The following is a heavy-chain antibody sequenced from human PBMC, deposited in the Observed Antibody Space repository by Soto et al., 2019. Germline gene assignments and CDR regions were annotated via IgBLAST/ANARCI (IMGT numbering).Heavy chain of an antibody. CDR3: ARTYGTGSLNWFDP. J-gene: IGHJ5*02. Sequence: PGESLKISCAGSGFIFSAYWMSWVRQAPGKGLEWVSYISSGSGNILYADSVKGRFTISRDNAKNSLYLQMNSLRAEDTAVYYCARTYGTGSLNWFDPWGQGTLVTVSS. CDR2: ISSGSGNI. V-gene: IGHV3-48*04. D-gene: IGHD3-10*01. CDR1: GFIFSAYW.